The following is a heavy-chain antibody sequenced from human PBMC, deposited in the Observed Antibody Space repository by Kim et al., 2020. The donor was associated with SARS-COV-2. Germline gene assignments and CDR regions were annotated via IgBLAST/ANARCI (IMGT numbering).Heavy chain of an antibody. D-gene: IGHD5-18*01. V-gene: IGHV4-34*01. J-gene: IGHJ4*02. CDR3: ASVRGYSYGLGAYYFDY. Sequence: LKSRVTRSVDTSKNQFSLKLSSVTAADTAVYYCASVRGYSYGLGAYYFDYWGQGTLVTVSS.